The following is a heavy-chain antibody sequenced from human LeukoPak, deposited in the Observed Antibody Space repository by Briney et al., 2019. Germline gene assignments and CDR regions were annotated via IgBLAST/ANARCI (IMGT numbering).Heavy chain of an antibody. CDR1: GGTFSSYA. V-gene: IGHV1-8*02. Sequence: GASVKVSCKASGGTFSSYAISWVRQAPGQGLEWMGWMNPNSGNTGYAQKFQGRVTMTRNTSISTAYMELSSLRSEDTAVYYCARDPGGGDYSNRYYYYGMDVWGQGTTVTVSS. D-gene: IGHD4-17*01. CDR2: MNPNSGNT. J-gene: IGHJ6*02. CDR3: ARDPGGGDYSNRYYYYGMDV.